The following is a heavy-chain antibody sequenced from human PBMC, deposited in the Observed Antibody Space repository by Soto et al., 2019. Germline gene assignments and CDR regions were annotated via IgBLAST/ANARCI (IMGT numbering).Heavy chain of an antibody. CDR3: ARGKVSYYYYGMDV. CDR2: IIPIFGTA. V-gene: IGHV1-69*01. CDR1: GGTFSSYA. Sequence: QVQLVQSGAEVKKPRSSVNVSCKASGGTFSSYAVSWVRQPPGQGLEWMGGIIPIFGTANYAQKFQGRVTITADESTSTAYLELSSRRSEDTAVYYCARGKVSYYYYGMDVWGQGTTVTVSS. J-gene: IGHJ6*02.